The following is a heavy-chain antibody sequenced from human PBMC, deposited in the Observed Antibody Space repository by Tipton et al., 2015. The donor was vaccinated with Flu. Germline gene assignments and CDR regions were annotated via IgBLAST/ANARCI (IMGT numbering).Heavy chain of an antibody. Sequence: SLRLSCEASGFTFSSCAMTWVRQAPGKGLEWVSTINTSGGSTFYANSVKGRFTISRDNSKNTLYLQMNSLRAEDTAVYYCAKDVPGGYSYGDFDYWGQGTLVTVSS. CDR2: INTSGGST. V-gene: IGHV3-23*01. D-gene: IGHD5-18*01. CDR3: AKDVPGGYSYGDFDY. CDR1: GFTFSSCA. J-gene: IGHJ4*02.